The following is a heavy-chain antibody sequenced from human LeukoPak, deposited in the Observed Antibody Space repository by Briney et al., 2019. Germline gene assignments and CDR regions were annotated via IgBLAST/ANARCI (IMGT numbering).Heavy chain of an antibody. CDR2: MSYSGRT. CDR3: ARQTGSGLFILP. V-gene: IGHV4-59*02. D-gene: IGHD3/OR15-3a*01. Sequence: PSETLSLTCTVSGGSVSSYYWSWIRQTPEKGLEWIGYMSYSGRTDYGPSLKSRVTMSVDTSKNQFSLKMSYVTAADTGVYYCARQTGSGLFILPGGQGTLVTVSS. CDR1: GGSVSSYY. J-gene: IGHJ4*02.